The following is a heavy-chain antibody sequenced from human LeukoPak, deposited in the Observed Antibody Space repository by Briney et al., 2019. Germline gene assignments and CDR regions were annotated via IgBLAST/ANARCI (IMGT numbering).Heavy chain of an antibody. CDR2: INHSGST. CDR1: GGSFSGYY. V-gene: IGHV4-34*01. J-gene: IGHJ3*02. D-gene: IGHD2-21*01. Sequence: SETLSLTCAVYGGSFSGYYWSWIRQPPGKGLEWIGEINHSGSTNYNPSLKSRVTISVDTSKNQFSLKLSSVTAADTAVYYCARLRIAFLAFDIWGQGTMVTVSS. CDR3: ARLRIAFLAFDI.